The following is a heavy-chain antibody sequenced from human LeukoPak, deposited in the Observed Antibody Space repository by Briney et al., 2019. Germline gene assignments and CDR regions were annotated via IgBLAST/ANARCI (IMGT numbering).Heavy chain of an antibody. V-gene: IGHV1-3*01. Sequence: ASVKVSCKASGYTFTSYAMHWVRQAPGQRLEWMGWINAGNGNTKYPQKFQGRVTITRDTSASTAYMELSSLRSEDTAVYYCARVAYSSSWYFDYWGQGTLVTVSS. CDR2: INAGNGNT. J-gene: IGHJ4*02. CDR1: GYTFTSYA. D-gene: IGHD6-13*01. CDR3: ARVAYSSSWYFDY.